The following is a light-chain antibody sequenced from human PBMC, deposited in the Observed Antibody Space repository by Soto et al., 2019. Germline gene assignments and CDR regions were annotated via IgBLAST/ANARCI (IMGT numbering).Light chain of an antibody. CDR2: GAS. V-gene: IGKV3-20*01. CDR3: QFYGSSLIP. CDR1: QSVSSSY. J-gene: IGKJ5*01. Sequence: EIVLTQSPGTLSLSPGERATLSCRASQSVSSSYLAWYQQKPGQAPRLLIYGASSRATGIPDRFSGSGSGTDFTLTISRLEPEDFAIYYCQFYGSSLIPFGQGTRLEIK.